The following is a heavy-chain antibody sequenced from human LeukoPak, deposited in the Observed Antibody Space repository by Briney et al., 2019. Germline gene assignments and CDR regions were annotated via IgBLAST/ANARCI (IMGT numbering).Heavy chain of an antibody. Sequence: ASVKVSCKVSGYTLTELSMHWERQAPGKGLEWMGGFDPEDGETIYAQKFQGRVTMTEDTSTDTAYMELSSLRSEDTAVYYCATDISTVTTGGLDYWGQGTLVTVSS. CDR3: ATDISTVTTGGLDY. D-gene: IGHD4-17*01. CDR1: GYTLTELS. V-gene: IGHV1-24*01. CDR2: FDPEDGET. J-gene: IGHJ4*02.